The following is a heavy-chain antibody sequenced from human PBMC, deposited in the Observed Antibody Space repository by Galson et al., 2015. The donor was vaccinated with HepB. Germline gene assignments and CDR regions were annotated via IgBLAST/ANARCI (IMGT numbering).Heavy chain of an antibody. D-gene: IGHD3-9*01. CDR3: ARVVSLFDWVSGNWFDP. CDR2: VYYSGST. J-gene: IGHJ5*02. Sequence: ATLSLTCTVSGGSLTYYYWNWIRQSPGKGLEWIGYVYYSGSTNYIPSLKSRVTLSVDTSKNQFSLRLTSLTAADTAVYYCARVVSLFDWVSGNWFDPWGQGTLVTVSS. V-gene: IGHV4-59*01. CDR1: GGSLTYYY.